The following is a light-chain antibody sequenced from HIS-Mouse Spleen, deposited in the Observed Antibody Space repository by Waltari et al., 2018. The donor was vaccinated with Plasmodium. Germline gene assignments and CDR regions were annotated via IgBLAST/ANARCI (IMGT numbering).Light chain of an antibody. V-gene: IGKV3-15*01. CDR1: QSVSSN. Sequence: EIVMTQSPATMSVSPGERATLPCRASQSVSSNLALYQQKPGQAHRLLIYGASTRATGIPARFSGSGSGTEFTLTISSLQSEDFAVYYCQQYNNWPAWTFGQGTKVEIK. CDR2: GAS. CDR3: QQYNNWPAWT. J-gene: IGKJ1*01.